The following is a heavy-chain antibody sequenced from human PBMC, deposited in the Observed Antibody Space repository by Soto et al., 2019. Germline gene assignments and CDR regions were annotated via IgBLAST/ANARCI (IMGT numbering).Heavy chain of an antibody. CDR3: ARDRGYCSGGSCYYSRFDP. CDR2: IYYSGST. V-gene: IGHV4-31*03. Sequence: QVQLQESGPGLVKPSQTLSLTCTVSGGSISSGVYYWSWIRQHPGKGLEWIGYIYYSGSTYYNPSLKSRVTISVDTSKNQFSLKLSSVTAADTAVYYCARDRGYCSGGSCYYSRFDPWGQGTLVTVSS. J-gene: IGHJ5*02. CDR1: GGSISSGVYY. D-gene: IGHD2-15*01.